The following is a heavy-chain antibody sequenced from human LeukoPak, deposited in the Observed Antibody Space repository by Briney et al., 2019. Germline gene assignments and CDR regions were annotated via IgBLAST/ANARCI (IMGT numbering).Heavy chain of an antibody. Sequence: SETLFLTCTVSGYSISSGYYWGWIRQPPGKGLEWIGTIYHSGTAYYNPSLKSRVTMSVDTSKNQFSLKLSSVTAADTAVYYCAGYYDSGGILFDYWGQGILVTVSS. V-gene: IGHV4-38-2*02. J-gene: IGHJ4*02. CDR2: IYHSGTA. D-gene: IGHD3-22*01. CDR3: AGYYDSGGILFDY. CDR1: GYSISSGYY.